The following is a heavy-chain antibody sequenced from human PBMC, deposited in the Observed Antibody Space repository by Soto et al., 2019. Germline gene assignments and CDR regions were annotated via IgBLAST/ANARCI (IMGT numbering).Heavy chain of an antibody. V-gene: IGHV2-5*02. CDR3: IQSRCGGDCLQSYASHYYYGMDV. CDR2: IYWDDDK. CDR1: GFSLSTSGVG. J-gene: IGHJ6*02. Sequence: QITLKESGPTLVKPTQTLTLTCTFSGFSLSTSGVGVGWIRQPPGKALEWLALIYWDDDKRYSPSLRSRLTISKDTSKNQVGLTMTNMAPVDTATYYCIQSRCGGDCLQSYASHYYYGMDVWGQGTTVTVSS. D-gene: IGHD2-21*02.